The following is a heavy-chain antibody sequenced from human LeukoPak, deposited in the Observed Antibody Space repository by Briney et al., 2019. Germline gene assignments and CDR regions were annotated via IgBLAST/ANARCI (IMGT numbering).Heavy chain of an antibody. D-gene: IGHD5-18*01. CDR1: GGSISSYY. CDR3: ARYVDTATGRGFDY. J-gene: IGHJ4*02. V-gene: IGHV4-59*01. CDR2: IYYSGST. Sequence: SETLSLTCTVSGGSISSYYWSWIRQPPGKGLEWIGYIYYSGSTNYNPPLKSRVTISVDTSKNQFSLKLSSVTAADTAVYYCARYVDTATGRGFDYWGQGTLVTVSS.